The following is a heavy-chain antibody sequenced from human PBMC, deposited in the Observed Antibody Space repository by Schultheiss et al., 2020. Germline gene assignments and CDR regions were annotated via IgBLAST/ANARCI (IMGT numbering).Heavy chain of an antibody. CDR3: ARDLGGYYYGMDV. J-gene: IGHJ6*02. CDR2: ISYDGSDK. D-gene: IGHD3-16*01. Sequence: GGSLRLSCAASGFTFSRYGMHWVRQAPGKGLEWVAVISYDGSDKYYGDSVKGRFTISRDNSKNTLYLQMNRLRAEDTAVYYCARDLGGYYYGMDVWGQGTTVTVSS. V-gene: IGHV3-30*03. CDR1: GFTFSRYG.